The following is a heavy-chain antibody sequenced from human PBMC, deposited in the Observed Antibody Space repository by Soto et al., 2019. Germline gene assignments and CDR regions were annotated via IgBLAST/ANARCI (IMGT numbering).Heavy chain of an antibody. CDR1: GYTFTSYG. CDR2: ISAYNGNT. CDR3: ARGGVAGMRRGDAFDI. V-gene: IGHV1-18*01. Sequence: ASVKVSCKASGYTFTSYGISWVRQAPGQGLEWMGWISAYNGNTNYAQKLQGRVTMATDTSTSTAYMELRSLRSDDTAVYYCARGGVAGMRRGDAFDIWGQGTMVTVSS. D-gene: IGHD6-19*01. J-gene: IGHJ3*02.